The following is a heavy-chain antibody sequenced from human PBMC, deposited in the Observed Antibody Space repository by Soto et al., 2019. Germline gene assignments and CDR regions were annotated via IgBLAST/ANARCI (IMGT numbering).Heavy chain of an antibody. CDR3: TTVIPKVKWDLGP. J-gene: IGHJ5*02. D-gene: IGHD1-26*01. Sequence: GGSLRLSCVASGFTFSNAWMSWVRQAPGKGLEWVGRIKSKTDGGTRDYAGPVKGRFTISRDDPKNTLYLQMKSLKPEDTAVYYCTTVIPKVKWDLGPWGQGTLVTVSS. CDR1: GFTFSNAW. V-gene: IGHV3-15*05. CDR2: IKSKTDGGTR.